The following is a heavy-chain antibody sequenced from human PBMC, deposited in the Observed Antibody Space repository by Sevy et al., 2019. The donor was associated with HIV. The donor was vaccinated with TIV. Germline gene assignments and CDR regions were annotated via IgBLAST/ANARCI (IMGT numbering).Heavy chain of an antibody. Sequence: GESLKISCAASGFTFSSYWMHWVRQAPGKGLVWVSRINSDGSSTSYADSVKGRFTISRDNAKNTLYLQMNSLRAEDTAVYYFARADPDFDYWGQGTLVTVSS. CDR1: GFTFSSYW. J-gene: IGHJ4*02. V-gene: IGHV3-74*01. CDR2: INSDGSST. CDR3: ARADPDFDY.